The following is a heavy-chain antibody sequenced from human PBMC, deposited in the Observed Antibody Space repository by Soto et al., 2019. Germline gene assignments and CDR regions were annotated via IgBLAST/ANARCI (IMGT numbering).Heavy chain of an antibody. Sequence: GGSLRLSCVSSGFTFSNYAMSWIRQAPGKGLEWVSTIRETGNTYYADSVRGRFATSRDNSENTLYLQMSSLRAEDTAVYYCAKQQMGVIRALDYWGQGTLVTVSS. D-gene: IGHD1-26*01. CDR1: GFTFSNYA. CDR2: IRETGNT. CDR3: AKQQMGVIRALDY. J-gene: IGHJ4*02. V-gene: IGHV3-23*01.